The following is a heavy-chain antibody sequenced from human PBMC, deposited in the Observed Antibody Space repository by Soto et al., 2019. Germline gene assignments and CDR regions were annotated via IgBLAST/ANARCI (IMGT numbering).Heavy chain of an antibody. CDR1: GFTFSSYA. J-gene: IGHJ4*02. D-gene: IGHD3-22*01. CDR2: ISGSGGST. Sequence: GGSPRLSCAASGFTFSSYAMSWVRQAPGNGLEWVSAISGSGGSTYYADSVKGRFTISRDNSKNTLYLQMNSLRAEDTAVYYCAKVKGGRYYDSSGYYLIDYWGQGTLVTVSS. CDR3: AKVKGGRYYDSSGYYLIDY. V-gene: IGHV3-23*01.